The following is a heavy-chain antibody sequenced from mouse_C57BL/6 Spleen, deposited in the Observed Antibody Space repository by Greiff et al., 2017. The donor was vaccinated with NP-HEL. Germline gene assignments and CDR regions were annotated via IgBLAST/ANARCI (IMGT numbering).Heavy chain of an antibody. Sequence: VQLQQSGPELVKPGASVKISCKASGYAFSSSWMNWVKQRPGKGLEWIGRIYPGDGDTNYNGKFKGKATLTADKSSSTAYMQLSSLTSEDSAVYFCARGDGYYEGYAMDYWGQGTSVTVSS. V-gene: IGHV1-82*01. CDR2: IYPGDGDT. D-gene: IGHD2-3*01. CDR3: ARGDGYYEGYAMDY. CDR1: GYAFSSSW. J-gene: IGHJ4*01.